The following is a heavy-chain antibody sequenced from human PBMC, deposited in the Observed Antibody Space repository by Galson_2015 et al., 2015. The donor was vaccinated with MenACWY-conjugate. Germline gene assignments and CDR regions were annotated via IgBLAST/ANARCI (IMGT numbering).Heavy chain of an antibody. CDR2: IVVGSGKT. CDR1: GFTLTSSA. D-gene: IGHD1-1*01. Sequence: SVKVSCKASGFTLTSSAVQWVRQARGQRLEWIGWIVVGSGKTKYAQKFQERVTITRDMSTSTAYMELRSLRSEDTAVYYCAASVQVQIPLVSYYGMDVWGQGTTVTVSS. J-gene: IGHJ6*02. V-gene: IGHV1-58*01. CDR3: AASVQVQIPLVSYYGMDV.